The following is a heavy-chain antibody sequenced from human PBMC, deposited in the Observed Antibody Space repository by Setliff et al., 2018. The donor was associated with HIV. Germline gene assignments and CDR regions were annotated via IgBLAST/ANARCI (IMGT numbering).Heavy chain of an antibody. Sequence: LRLSCAASGFTFDRYTIHWVRQAPGKGLEWVSSISSSSNYIYYADSVRGRFTISRDNAKNSLYLQMNSLRAEDTAVYYCARDPSYSSGWYWGDKYFQHWGQGTLVTVSS. D-gene: IGHD6-19*01. CDR1: GFTFDRYT. CDR3: ARDPSYSSGWYWGDKYFQH. J-gene: IGHJ1*01. V-gene: IGHV3-21*04. CDR2: ISSSSNYI.